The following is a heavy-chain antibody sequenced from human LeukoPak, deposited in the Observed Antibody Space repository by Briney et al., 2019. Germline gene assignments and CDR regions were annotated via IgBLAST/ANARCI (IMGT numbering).Heavy chain of an antibody. CDR3: ARDLEQRGDGWFDP. J-gene: IGHJ5*02. D-gene: IGHD6-25*01. V-gene: IGHV4-59*01. Sequence: PSETLSLTCTVSGGSISSYYWSWIRQPPGKGLEWIGYIYYSGSTNYNPSLKSRVTISVDTSKNQFSLKLSSVTAADTAVYYCARDLEQRGDGWFDPWGQGTLVTVPS. CDR2: IYYSGST. CDR1: GGSISSYY.